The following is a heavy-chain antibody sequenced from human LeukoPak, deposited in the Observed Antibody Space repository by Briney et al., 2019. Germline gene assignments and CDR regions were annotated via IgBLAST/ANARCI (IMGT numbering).Heavy chain of an antibody. CDR3: ARVGYNSGWYEY. V-gene: IGHV3-33*08. CDR2: IWEDGSNI. Sequence: PGGSLRLSCAASGFTFSNYGMHWVRQAPGKGLEWVAVIWEDGSNIYYADSVKGRFTISRDNSKNTLYLQMNSLRAEDTAVYYCARVGYNSGWYEYWGQGTLVTVSS. J-gene: IGHJ4*02. D-gene: IGHD6-19*01. CDR1: GFTFSNYG.